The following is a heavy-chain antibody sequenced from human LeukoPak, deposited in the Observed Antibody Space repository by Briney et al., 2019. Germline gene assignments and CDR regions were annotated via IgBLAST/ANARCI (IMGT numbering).Heavy chain of an antibody. CDR1: EFTFDDYG. CDR2: INWNGGST. V-gene: IGHV3-20*04. D-gene: IGHD3-10*01. CDR3: ARKIYGSENYIDY. Sequence: GGSLRLSCAASEFTFDDYGMSWVRQAPGKGLEWVSGINWNGGSTGYADSVKGRFTISRDNAKNSVYLQMNSLRAEDTAVYYCARKIYGSENYIDYWGQGTLVTVSS. J-gene: IGHJ4*02.